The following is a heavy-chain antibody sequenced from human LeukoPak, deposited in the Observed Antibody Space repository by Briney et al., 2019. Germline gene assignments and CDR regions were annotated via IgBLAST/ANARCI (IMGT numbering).Heavy chain of an antibody. CDR2: IYYSGST. J-gene: IGHJ4*02. V-gene: IGHV4-39*01. CDR3: ARHRGSSSLFDY. Sequence: SETLSLTCTVSGGSISSSSYYWGWIRQPPGKGLEWIGSIYYSGSTYYNPSLKSRVTMSVDTSKNQFSLKLSSVTAADTAVYYCARHRGSSSLFDYWGQGTLVTVSS. CDR1: GGSISSSSYY. D-gene: IGHD6-6*01.